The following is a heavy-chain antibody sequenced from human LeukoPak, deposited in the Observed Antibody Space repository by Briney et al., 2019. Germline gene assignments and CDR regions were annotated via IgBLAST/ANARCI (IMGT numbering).Heavy chain of an antibody. V-gene: IGHV3-74*03. Sequence: QTGGSLRLSCAASGFTFSTYAMTCVRQAPGKGLVWVSRIYVDGRSTTYADAVKGRFTISRDNAKNTLYLQMNSLRAEDAAVYYCVRDPYDILTGPYFDYWGQGTLVTVSS. D-gene: IGHD3-9*01. CDR2: IYVDGRST. J-gene: IGHJ4*02. CDR1: GFTFSTYA. CDR3: VRDPYDILTGPYFDY.